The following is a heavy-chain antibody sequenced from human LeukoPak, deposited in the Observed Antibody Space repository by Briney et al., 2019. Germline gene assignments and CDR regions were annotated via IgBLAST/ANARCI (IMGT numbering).Heavy chain of an antibody. CDR3: ARVSCSSTSCYAGGWFDP. V-gene: IGHV5-51*01. J-gene: IGHJ5*02. CDR1: GYSFTSYW. D-gene: IGHD2-2*01. CDR2: ICPGDSDT. Sequence: GESLKISCKGSGYSFTSYWIGWVRQMPGKGLEWMGIICPGDSDTRYSPSFQGQVTISADKSISTAYLQWSSLKASDTAMYYCARVSCSSTSCYAGGWFDPWGQGTLVTVSS.